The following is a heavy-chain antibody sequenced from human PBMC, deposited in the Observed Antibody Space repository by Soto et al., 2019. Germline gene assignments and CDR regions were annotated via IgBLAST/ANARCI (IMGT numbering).Heavy chain of an antibody. V-gene: IGHV1-69*13. J-gene: IGHJ6*02. D-gene: IGHD2-2*02. CDR1: GGPFRGLA. Sequence: SVKVSCKASGGPFRGLAISWVRQAPGQGLEWMGEIVHMLGTPNYAQKLDGRVTITENETTSSAYMELNSLRSEDTAVYYSARTNIVLGPVTIGYYTMDVWGQGTTVTVSS. CDR3: ARTNIVLGPVTIGYYTMDV. CDR2: IVHMLGTP.